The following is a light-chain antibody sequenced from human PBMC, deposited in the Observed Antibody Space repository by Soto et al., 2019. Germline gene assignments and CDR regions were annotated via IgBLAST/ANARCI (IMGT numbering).Light chain of an antibody. J-gene: IGKJ1*01. V-gene: IGKV1-39*01. CDR2: AAS. Sequence: DIQMTQSPSSLSASVGDGVTISCRASQSISSYLNWYQQKPGEAPNLLIYAASSLQSGVPSRFSGRGSGSDFTLTINSLQPEDFATYYCQQSYNAPRTFGQGTKVEIK. CDR3: QQSYNAPRT. CDR1: QSISSY.